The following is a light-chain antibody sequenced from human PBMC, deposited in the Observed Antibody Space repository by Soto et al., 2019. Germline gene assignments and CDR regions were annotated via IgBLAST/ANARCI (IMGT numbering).Light chain of an antibody. Sequence: AIKMTQSPSSLSASVGDRVTITCRASQGIRNDLGWYQQKSGKAPKLLIYGASSLQSGVPSRFSGSGSGTDFTLTISSLQPDDFATYYCQQYNGYSTWTFGQGTNVDIK. V-gene: IGKV1-6*01. CDR1: QGIRND. CDR2: GAS. J-gene: IGKJ1*01. CDR3: QQYNGYSTWT.